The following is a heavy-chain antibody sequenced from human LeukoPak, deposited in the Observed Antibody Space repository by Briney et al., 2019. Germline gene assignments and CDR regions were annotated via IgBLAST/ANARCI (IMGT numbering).Heavy chain of an antibody. J-gene: IGHJ4*02. CDR2: ISSSGGST. D-gene: IGHD3-22*01. CDR3: AKEPRRIGYYHSRGYYEYFDS. Sequence: GGSLRLSCAVSGFTFSNYAMNWVRQPPGKGREWVSCISSSGGSTFYADSVKGRFTIYRDNSKNTLYRRMNSLRAEDTAVYCCAKEPRRIGYYHSRGYYEYFDSWGQGNLVTVSS. CDR1: GFTFSNYA. V-gene: IGHV3-23*01.